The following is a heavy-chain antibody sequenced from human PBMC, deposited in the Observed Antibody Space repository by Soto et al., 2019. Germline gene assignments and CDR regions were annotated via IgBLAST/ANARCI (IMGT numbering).Heavy chain of an antibody. V-gene: IGHV4-4*07. CDR2: VYISGRT. D-gene: IGHD3-3*01. Sequence: QLLLQESGPELVKPSETLSLTCTVSGGSISPYYWSWIRQPAGKGLEWIGRVYISGRTNYNPPLKSRLSMSVDTSKNQFSLRLRSVTAADTAMYYCARSGKSGDSPHDYWGQGTLVTVSS. CDR3: ARSGKSGDSPHDY. CDR1: GGSISPYY. J-gene: IGHJ4*02.